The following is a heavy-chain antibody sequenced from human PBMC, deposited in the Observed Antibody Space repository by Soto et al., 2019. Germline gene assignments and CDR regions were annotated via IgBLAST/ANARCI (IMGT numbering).Heavy chain of an antibody. V-gene: IGHV1-8*01. Sequence: QVQLVQSGAEVKKPGASVWVSCKASGYTFTIYDINWVRQATGQGLEWMGWTHPHSGNTGYAQKLQGRVTMIRDTYISTAYMELNSLQTDDTAIYFCVRSQGDNLGFHDYCGQGTLVTVSS. D-gene: IGHD7-27*01. CDR2: THPHSGNT. J-gene: IGHJ4*02. CDR1: GYTFTIYD. CDR3: VRSQGDNLGFHDY.